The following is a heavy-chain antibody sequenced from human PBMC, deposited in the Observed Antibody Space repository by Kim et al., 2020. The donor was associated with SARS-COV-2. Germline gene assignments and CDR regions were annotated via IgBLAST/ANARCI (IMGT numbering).Heavy chain of an antibody. D-gene: IGHD6-13*01. CDR3: AASIAAAGTDRAFDI. Sequence: VSVKSRITINPDTSKNQCSLQLNSVTPEDTAVYYCAASIAAAGTDRAFDIWGQGTMVTVSS. V-gene: IGHV6-1*01. J-gene: IGHJ3*02.